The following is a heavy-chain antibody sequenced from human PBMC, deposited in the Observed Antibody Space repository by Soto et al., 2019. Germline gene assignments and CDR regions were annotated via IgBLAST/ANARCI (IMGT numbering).Heavy chain of an antibody. J-gene: IGHJ4*02. V-gene: IGHV3-30*18. CDR2: ISYDGSNK. D-gene: IGHD2-2*01. CDR3: ANAAAGSY. Sequence: QVQLVESGGGVVQPGRSLRLSCAASGFTFSNYGMYWVRQAPGKGLEWVALISYDGSNKYYADTVKGRFTIARDNSKNTLYLQVDRLRAEDTAVYYCANAAAGSYWGQGTLVTVSS. CDR1: GFTFSNYG.